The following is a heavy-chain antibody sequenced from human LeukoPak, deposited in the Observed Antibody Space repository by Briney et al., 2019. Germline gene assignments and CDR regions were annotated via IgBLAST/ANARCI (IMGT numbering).Heavy chain of an antibody. V-gene: IGHV3-7*03. CDR2: IKQDGSEK. Sequence: GGSLRLSCAASGFTFSNYWMSWVRQAPGKGLEWVATIKQDGSEKYYVDSVKGRFTISRDNAKNSLYLQMNSLRAEDTAVYYCARDKDSGGATGSILDYWGQGTLVTVCS. J-gene: IGHJ4*02. CDR3: ARDKDSGGATGSILDY. D-gene: IGHD1-26*01. CDR1: GFTFSNYW.